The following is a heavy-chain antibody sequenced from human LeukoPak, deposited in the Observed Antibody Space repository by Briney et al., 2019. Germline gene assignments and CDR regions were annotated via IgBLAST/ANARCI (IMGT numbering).Heavy chain of an antibody. CDR2: IYYSGST. CDR1: GGSISSSSYY. D-gene: IGHD1-26*01. Sequence: PSETLSLTCTVSGGSISSSSYYWVWIRPPPGKGLEWIGSIYYSGSTYYNPSLKRRVTISVDTSKNQFSLKLSSVTAADTAVYYCARRIIGSLSPINWFDPWGQGTLVTVSS. CDR3: ARRIIGSLSPINWFDP. V-gene: IGHV4-39*01. J-gene: IGHJ5*02.